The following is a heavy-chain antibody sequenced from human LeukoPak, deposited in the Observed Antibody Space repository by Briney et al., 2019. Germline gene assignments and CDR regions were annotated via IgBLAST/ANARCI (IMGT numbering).Heavy chain of an antibody. V-gene: IGHV3-23*01. CDR3: AKDSRGYCSSTSCPIDY. CDR2: ISGSGGST. J-gene: IGHJ4*02. D-gene: IGHD2-2*01. Sequence: GGSLRLSCAASGFTVSSNYMSWVRQAPGKGLEWVSAISGSGGSTYYADSVKGRFTISRDNSKNTLYLQMNSLRAEDTAVYYCAKDSRGYCSSTSCPIDYWGQGTLVTVSS. CDR1: GFTVSSNY.